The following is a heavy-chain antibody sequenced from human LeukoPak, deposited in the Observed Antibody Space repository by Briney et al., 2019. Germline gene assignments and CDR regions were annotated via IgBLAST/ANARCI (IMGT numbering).Heavy chain of an antibody. V-gene: IGHV1-69*05. CDR2: IIPIFGTA. D-gene: IGHD3-3*01. J-gene: IGHJ4*02. CDR3: ARDFLREETGLGY. Sequence: SVKVSCKASGGTFSSYAISWVRQAPGQGLEWMGRIIPIFGTANYAQKFQGRVTITTDESTSTAYMELSSLRSEDTALYYCARDFLREETGLGYWGQGTLVTVSS. CDR1: GGTFSSYA.